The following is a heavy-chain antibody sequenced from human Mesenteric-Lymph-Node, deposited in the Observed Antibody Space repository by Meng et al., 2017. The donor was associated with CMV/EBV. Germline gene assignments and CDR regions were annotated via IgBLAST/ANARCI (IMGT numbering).Heavy chain of an antibody. CDR2: IYPDDSDA. Sequence: SGYSFPNYCIGWVRQTPGKGLEWMGIIYPDDSDARYVPSFQGRITISVDKPITTAYLQLTNLKASDTAIYYCARQMRHQETPDFDYWGQGTLVTVSS. D-gene: IGHD1-14*01. CDR1: GYSFPNYC. CDR3: ARQMRHQETPDFDY. J-gene: IGHJ4*02. V-gene: IGHV5-51*01.